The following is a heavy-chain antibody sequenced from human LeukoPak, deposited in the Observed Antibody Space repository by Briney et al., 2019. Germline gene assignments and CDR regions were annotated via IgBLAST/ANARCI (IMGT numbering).Heavy chain of an antibody. CDR1: GGSFSGYY. J-gene: IGHJ6*03. V-gene: IGHV4-34*01. Sequence: SETLSLTCAVYGGSFSGYYWSWIRQPPGKGLKWIGEINHSGSTNYNPSLKSRVTISVDTSKNQFSLKLSSVTAADTAVYYCARDHRFSSSWHSVMDVWGKGTTVTVSS. D-gene: IGHD6-13*01. CDR3: ARDHRFSSSWHSVMDV. CDR2: INHSGST.